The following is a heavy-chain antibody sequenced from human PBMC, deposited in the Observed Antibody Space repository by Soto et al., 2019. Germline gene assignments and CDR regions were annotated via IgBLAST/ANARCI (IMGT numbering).Heavy chain of an antibody. V-gene: IGHV3-23*01. J-gene: IGHJ5*02. Sequence: GGSLRLSCAASGFTFTNYAMNWVRQAPGKXLEWVSVISDSGGRTHYADSVKGRFTISRDNSKNTLYLQMNSLRAEDTAVYYCAKALRAGYSKAANWFDPWGQGTLVTVSS. CDR1: GFTFTNYA. CDR3: AKALRAGYSKAANWFDP. CDR2: ISDSGGRT. D-gene: IGHD4-4*01.